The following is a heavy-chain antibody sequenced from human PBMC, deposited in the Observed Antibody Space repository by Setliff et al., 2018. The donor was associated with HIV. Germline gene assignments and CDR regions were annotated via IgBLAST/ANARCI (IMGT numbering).Heavy chain of an antibody. J-gene: IGHJ3*02. D-gene: IGHD3-3*01. Sequence: ASVKVSCKASGYTFTSYAMHWVRQAPGQGLEWMGWISAYNGNTNYAQKFQGRVTMTTDTSTSTAYMELRSLRSDDTAVYYCARGYYNFWSGYYDSRFPNPIDAFDIWGQGTMVTVSS. V-gene: IGHV1-18*01. CDR2: ISAYNGNT. CDR3: ARGYYNFWSGYYDSRFPNPIDAFDI. CDR1: GYTFTSYA.